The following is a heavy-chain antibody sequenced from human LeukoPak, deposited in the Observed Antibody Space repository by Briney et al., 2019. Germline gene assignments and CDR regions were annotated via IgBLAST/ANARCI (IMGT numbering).Heavy chain of an antibody. D-gene: IGHD6-19*01. CDR3: ARGGTPGYSSGRIDY. CDR1: GFTVSSNY. CDR2: ICSAGNT. Sequence: PGGSLRLSCVASGFTVSSNYMSWVRQAPGKGLEWVSVICSAGNTYYADSVKGRFTISRHNSENTLYLHMNSLRVEDTAVYFCARGGTPGYSSGRIDYWGQGTLVTVSS. J-gene: IGHJ4*02. V-gene: IGHV3-53*04.